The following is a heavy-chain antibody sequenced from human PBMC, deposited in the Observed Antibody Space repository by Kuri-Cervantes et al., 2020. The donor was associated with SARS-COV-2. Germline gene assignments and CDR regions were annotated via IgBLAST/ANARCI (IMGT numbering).Heavy chain of an antibody. CDR3: AKDSGELYSGYDSYYGKDV. J-gene: IGHJ6*02. Sequence: GGSLRLSCAASGFSFSGHWIHWVRQAPGKGLVWVSRINPDGSYTNNADSVKGRFTISRDNAKNSLYLQMNSPRAEDTALYYCAKDSGELYSGYDSYYGKDVWGQGTTVTVSS. CDR2: INPDGSYT. V-gene: IGHV3-74*01. CDR1: GFSFSGHW. D-gene: IGHD5-12*01.